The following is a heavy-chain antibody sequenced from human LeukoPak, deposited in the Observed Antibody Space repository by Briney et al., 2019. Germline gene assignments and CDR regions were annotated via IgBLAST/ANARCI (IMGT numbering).Heavy chain of an antibody. CDR3: AKDLLVDV. V-gene: IGHV3-74*01. Sequence: PGGSLRLSCAASGFTFNTYWMHWVRQAPGEGLEWVSRINSDGSSTANADSVKGRFTISRDNSKNTLYLQMNSLRAEDTATYYCAKDLLVDVWGQGTTVTVSS. J-gene: IGHJ6*02. CDR2: INSDGSST. CDR1: GFTFNTYW.